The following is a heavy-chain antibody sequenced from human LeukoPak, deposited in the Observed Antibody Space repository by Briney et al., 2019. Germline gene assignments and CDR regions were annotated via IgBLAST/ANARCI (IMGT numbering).Heavy chain of an antibody. CDR1: GGTFSSYA. CDR3: ARVGKTQDGYNSIGVFDY. D-gene: IGHD5-24*01. J-gene: IGHJ4*02. Sequence: GASVKVSCKASGGTFSSYAISWVRQAPGQGLEWMGGIIPIFGTANYAQKFQGRVTITTDESTSTAYMELSSLRSEDTAVYCCARVGKTQDGYNSIGVFDYWGQGTLVTVSS. CDR2: IIPIFGTA. V-gene: IGHV1-69*05.